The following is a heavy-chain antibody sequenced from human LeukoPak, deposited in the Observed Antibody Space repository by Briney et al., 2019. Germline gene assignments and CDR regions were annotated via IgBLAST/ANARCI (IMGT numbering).Heavy chain of an antibody. Sequence: ASVKVSCKASGYTFTSYYMHWVRQAPGQGLEWMGIINPSGGSTSYAQTFQGRVTMTRDTSTSTVYMELSSLRSEDTAVYYCAGVDSHDAFDIWGQGTMVTVSS. CDR2: INPSGGST. CDR3: AGVDSHDAFDI. V-gene: IGHV1-46*01. J-gene: IGHJ3*02. D-gene: IGHD3/OR15-3a*01. CDR1: GYTFTSYY.